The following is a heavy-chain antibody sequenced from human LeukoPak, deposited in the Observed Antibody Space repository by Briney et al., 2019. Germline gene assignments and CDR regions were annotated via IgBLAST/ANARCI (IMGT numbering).Heavy chain of an antibody. CDR1: GGSISSSSYY. CDR3: ASVVVVARKPYYYYMDV. V-gene: IGHV4-39*01. J-gene: IGHJ6*03. Sequence: SETLSLTCTVPGGSISSSSYYWGWIRQPPGKGLEWIGSIYYSGSTYYNPSLKSRVTISVDTSKNQFSLKLSSVTAADTAVYYCASVVVVARKPYYYYMDVWGKGTTVTISS. D-gene: IGHD2-15*01. CDR2: IYYSGST.